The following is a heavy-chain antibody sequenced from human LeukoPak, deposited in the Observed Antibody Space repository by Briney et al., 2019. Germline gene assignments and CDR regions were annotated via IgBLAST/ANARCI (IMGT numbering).Heavy chain of an antibody. V-gene: IGHV4-34*01. CDR1: GGSFSGYY. Sequence: SETLSLTCAVYGGSFSGYYWSWIRQPPGKGLEWIGEINHSGSTNYNPSLKSRVTISVDTSKNQFSLKLSSVTAADTAVYYCARGARRSRLDSAYNWFDPWGQGTLVTVSS. CDR2: INHSGST. D-gene: IGHD1-26*01. J-gene: IGHJ5*02. CDR3: ARGARRSRLDSAYNWFDP.